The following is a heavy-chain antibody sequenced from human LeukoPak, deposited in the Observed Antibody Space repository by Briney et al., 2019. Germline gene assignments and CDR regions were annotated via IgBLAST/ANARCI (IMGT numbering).Heavy chain of an antibody. CDR1: GFTFSDYG. D-gene: IGHD3-3*01. CDR3: ARDVGVVMYDY. CDR2: ICGDCGNT. J-gene: IGHJ4*02. V-gene: IGHV3-23*01. Sequence: SGGSLRLSCAASGFTFSDYGMSWVRQTPGKGLEWVSTICGDCGNTHYADSVKGRFSITRDNSKNTMWLQMSSLRVDDSAIYYCARDVGVVMYDYWGQGILVTVSS.